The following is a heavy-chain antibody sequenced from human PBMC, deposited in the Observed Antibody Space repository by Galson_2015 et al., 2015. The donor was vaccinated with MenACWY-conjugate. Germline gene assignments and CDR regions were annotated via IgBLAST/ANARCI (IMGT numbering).Heavy chain of an antibody. CDR1: GYSFTTYW. V-gene: IGHV5-51*01. Sequence: QSGAEVKEPGESLKISCMGSGYSFTTYWLAWVRQMPGKGLEWMGPISHGDSHTRYNPAFQGQVTISADKSISTAYLQWNSLQASDTAMYYCARHPPGGRGMDVWGQGTTVTVSS. CDR2: ISHGDSHT. CDR3: ARHPPGGRGMDV. D-gene: IGHD1-26*01. J-gene: IGHJ6*02.